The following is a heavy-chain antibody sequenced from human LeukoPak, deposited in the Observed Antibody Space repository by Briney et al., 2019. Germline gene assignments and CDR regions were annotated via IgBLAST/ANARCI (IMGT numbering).Heavy chain of an antibody. Sequence: ASVKVSCKASGYTFTSYGISWVRQAPGQGLEWMGWISTYKGSTNYAQKFQGRVTMTTDTSTNTAYMELRSLTSDDTAVYYCAKSLGVGGYTRYKGFDQWGQGTLVVVSS. CDR3: AKSLGVGGYTRYKGFDQ. J-gene: IGHJ4*02. CDR2: ISTYKGST. V-gene: IGHV1-18*01. D-gene: IGHD3-16*02. CDR1: GYTFTSYG.